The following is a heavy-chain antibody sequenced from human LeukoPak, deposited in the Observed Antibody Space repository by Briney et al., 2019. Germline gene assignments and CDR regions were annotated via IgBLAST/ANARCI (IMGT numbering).Heavy chain of an antibody. CDR3: ARLLEADYFDY. CDR2: IYYTGST. V-gene: IGHV4-31*03. D-gene: IGHD2-15*01. CDR1: GGSISSGGYY. Sequence: SETLSLTCTVSGGSISSGGYYWTWIRQHPGKGLQWIGDIYYTGSTRYNPSLESRVTISVDMSKNQFSLSLSSVTAADTAVYYCARLLEADYFDYWGQGTLVTVSS. J-gene: IGHJ4*02.